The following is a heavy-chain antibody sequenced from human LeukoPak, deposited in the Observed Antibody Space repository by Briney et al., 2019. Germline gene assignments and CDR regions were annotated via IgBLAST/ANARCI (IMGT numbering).Heavy chain of an antibody. V-gene: IGHV3-7*01. CDR3: ARLGGSYYTY. D-gene: IGHD1-26*01. Sequence: GGSLRLSCVASGFAFRSYWMSWVRQAPGKGLEWVANIKQAGGEKYYVDSVKGRFTISRDNAKNSLFLQMNSLRVEDTAVYYCARLGGSYYTYWGQGTLVTVSS. CDR1: GFAFRSYW. J-gene: IGHJ4*02. CDR2: IKQAGGEK.